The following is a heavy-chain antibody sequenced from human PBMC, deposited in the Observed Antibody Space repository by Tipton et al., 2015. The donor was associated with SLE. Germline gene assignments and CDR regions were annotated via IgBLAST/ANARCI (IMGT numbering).Heavy chain of an antibody. V-gene: IGHV4-4*02. Sequence: TLSLTCTVSGGSLNSGIWWWTWVRQPPGKGLEWIGEINHSGSTNYNPSLKSRVTISVDTSKNQFSLKLSSVTAADTAVYYCASTPTFTMVRGVIITHYYYYMDVWGKGTTVTVSS. J-gene: IGHJ6*03. D-gene: IGHD3-10*01. CDR3: ASTPTFTMVRGVIITHYYYYMDV. CDR1: GGSLNSGIW. CDR2: INHSGST.